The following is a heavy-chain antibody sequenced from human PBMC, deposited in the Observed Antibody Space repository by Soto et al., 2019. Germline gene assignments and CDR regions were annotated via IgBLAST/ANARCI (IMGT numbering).Heavy chain of an antibody. Sequence: QITLKESGPTLVKPTQTLTLTCTFSGFSLSTSGVGVGWIRQPPGKALEWLALIYWDDDKRYSPSLKSRLTITMDTSKNQVVLTMTNMDPVDTATYYCAHTGLFEVYYGMDVWGQGTTVTVSS. CDR1: GFSLSTSGVG. CDR2: IYWDDDK. CDR3: AHTGLFEVYYGMDV. D-gene: IGHD3-10*02. V-gene: IGHV2-5*02. J-gene: IGHJ6*02.